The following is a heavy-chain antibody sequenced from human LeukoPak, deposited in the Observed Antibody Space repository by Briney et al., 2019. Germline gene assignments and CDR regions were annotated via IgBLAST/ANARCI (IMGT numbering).Heavy chain of an antibody. V-gene: IGHV4-59*01. CDR3: ARWGTVTTTLYYYYGMDV. CDR2: IYYSGST. CDR1: GTSISPYY. D-gene: IGHD4-17*01. Sequence: SETLSLTCAVSGTSISPYYWSWIRQPPGKGLEWIGYIYYSGSTNYNPSLESRVTISVATSKNQFSLKLSSVTAADTAVYYCARWGTVTTTLYYYYGMDVWGQGTTVTVSS. J-gene: IGHJ6*02.